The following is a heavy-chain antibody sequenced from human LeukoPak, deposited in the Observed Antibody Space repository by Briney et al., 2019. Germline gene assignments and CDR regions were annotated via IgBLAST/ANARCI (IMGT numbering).Heavy chain of an antibody. D-gene: IGHD1-1*01. Sequence: SETLSLTCTVSAGSISSSSYYWGWIRQPPGKGLEWIGSIYYSGSTYYNPSLKSRVTISVDTSKNQFSLKLSSVTAADTAGYYCANHDVRTSANVGYFDYWGQGTLVAVSS. CDR2: IYYSGST. CDR3: ANHDVRTSANVGYFDY. CDR1: AGSISSSSYY. V-gene: IGHV4-39*01. J-gene: IGHJ4*02.